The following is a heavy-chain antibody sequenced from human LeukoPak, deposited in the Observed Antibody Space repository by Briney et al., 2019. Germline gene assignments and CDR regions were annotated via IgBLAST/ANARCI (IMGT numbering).Heavy chain of an antibody. J-gene: IGHJ4*02. Sequence: ASVKVSCKASGYTFTGYYMHWVRQAPGQGLEWMGWINPNSGGTNYAQKFQGRVTMTRDTSISTAYMELSRLRSDDTAVYHCARARGTRAEDSSSWYYFDYWGQGTLVTVSS. CDR3: ARARGTRAEDSSSWYYFDY. CDR1: GYTFTGYY. V-gene: IGHV1-2*02. D-gene: IGHD6-13*01. CDR2: INPNSGGT.